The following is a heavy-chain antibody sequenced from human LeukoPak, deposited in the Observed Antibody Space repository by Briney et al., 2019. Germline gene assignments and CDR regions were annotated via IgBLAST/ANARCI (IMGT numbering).Heavy chain of an antibody. D-gene: IGHD5-18*01. Sequence: SETLSLTCAVYGGSFSGYYWSWIRQPPGKGLEWIGEINHSGSTNYNPSLKGRATISVDTSKNQFSLKLSSVTAADTAVYYCARAFSYGYSPSDYWGQGTLVTVSS. CDR2: INHSGST. V-gene: IGHV4-34*01. CDR3: ARAFSYGYSPSDY. J-gene: IGHJ4*02. CDR1: GGSFSGYY.